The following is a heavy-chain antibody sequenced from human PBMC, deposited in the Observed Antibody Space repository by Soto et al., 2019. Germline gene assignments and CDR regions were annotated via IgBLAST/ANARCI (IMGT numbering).Heavy chain of an antibody. Sequence: GGSLRLSCAASGFTFSSYSMNWVRQAPGKGLEWVSNISSSSSTIYYADSVKGRFTISRDNAKNSLYLQMNSLRDEDTAVYYCARRYCSTTNCYAFDSWGQGTLVTVSS. V-gene: IGHV3-48*02. CDR2: ISSSSSTI. J-gene: IGHJ4*02. CDR3: ARRYCSTTNCYAFDS. D-gene: IGHD2-2*01. CDR1: GFTFSSYS.